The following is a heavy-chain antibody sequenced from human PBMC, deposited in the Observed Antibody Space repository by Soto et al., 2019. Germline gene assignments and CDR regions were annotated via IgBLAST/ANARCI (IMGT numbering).Heavy chain of an antibody. V-gene: IGHV3-23*01. CDR1: GFTFSSYA. D-gene: IGHD6-13*01. CDR3: GKARGSSSSMRYGLAV. J-gene: IGHJ6*02. CDR2: ISVSGGAT. Sequence: GGSLRLSCAASGFTFSSYAMSWVRQAPGKGLEWVSVISVSGGATSDADSVRGRFTISRDNSKNTLYLQMNSLRAEDTAVYYCGKARGSSSSMRYGLAVWGQGTKVTVSS.